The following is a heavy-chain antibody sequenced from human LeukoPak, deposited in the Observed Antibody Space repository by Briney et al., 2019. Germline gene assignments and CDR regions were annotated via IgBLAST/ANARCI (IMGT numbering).Heavy chain of an antibody. CDR2: ISGSGGST. J-gene: IGHJ3*02. V-gene: IGHV3-23*01. D-gene: IGHD3-3*01. Sequence: GGSLRLSCAASGFTFSSYAMSWVRQAPGKGLEWVSAISGSGGSTYYADSVKGRFTISRDNSKNTLYLQMNSLRAEDTAVYYCASPTPDDFWSGYAFDIWGQGTMVTVSS. CDR3: ASPTPDDFWSGYAFDI. CDR1: GFTFSSYA.